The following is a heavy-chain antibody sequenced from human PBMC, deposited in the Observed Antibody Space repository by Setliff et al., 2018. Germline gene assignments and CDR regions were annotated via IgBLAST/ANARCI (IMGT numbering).Heavy chain of an antibody. CDR1: GESFSGYF. CDR2: ISHSGNT. V-gene: IGHV4-34*01. D-gene: IGHD3-10*01. Sequence: TSETLSLTCAVYGESFSGYFWSWIRQTPEKGLEWIGEISHSGNTNYNPSFKSRVTISIDTSKNQSSLKVNSVTAADTAVYFCARVLVLGYNWFDPWGQGTLVTVSS. J-gene: IGHJ5*02. CDR3: ARVLVLGYNWFDP.